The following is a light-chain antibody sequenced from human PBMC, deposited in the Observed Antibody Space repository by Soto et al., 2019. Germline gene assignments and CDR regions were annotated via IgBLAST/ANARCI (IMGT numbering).Light chain of an antibody. V-gene: IGKV1-6*01. J-gene: IGKJ1*01. CDR2: DAS. CDR3: QQYGSSYPWT. CDR1: QGIGND. Sequence: GDRVTITCRVSQGIGNDLGWYQQKPGIAPKLLIYDASTLQSGVPSRFSGSGSGTYFILTIRRLEPEDFAVYYCQQYGSSYPWTFGQGTKVDIK.